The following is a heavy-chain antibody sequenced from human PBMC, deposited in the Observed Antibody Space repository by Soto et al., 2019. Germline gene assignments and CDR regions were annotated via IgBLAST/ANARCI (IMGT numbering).Heavy chain of an antibody. V-gene: IGHV4-39*01. CDR3: ARLSYYYDSSGYYHY. CDR2: IYYSGST. CDR1: GGSISSSSYY. D-gene: IGHD3-22*01. J-gene: IGHJ4*02. Sequence: PSETLSLTCTVSGGSISSSSYYWGGIRQPPGKGLEWIGSIYYSGSTYYNPSLKSRVTISVDTSKNQFSLKLSSVTAADTAVYYCARLSYYYDSSGYYHYWSQGTLVPVSS.